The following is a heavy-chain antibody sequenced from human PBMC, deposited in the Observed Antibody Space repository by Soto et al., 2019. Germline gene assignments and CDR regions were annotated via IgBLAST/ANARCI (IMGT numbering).Heavy chain of an antibody. CDR1: GGSISSYY. J-gene: IGHJ4*02. V-gene: IGHV4-59*01. CDR3: ARGGLDSSGWYSYYFDY. D-gene: IGHD6-19*01. CDR2: IYYSGST. Sequence: SETLSLTCTVSGGSISSYYWSWIRQPPGKGLEWIGYIYYSGSTNYNPSLKSRVTISVDTSKNQFSLKLSSVTAADTAVYYCARGGLDSSGWYSYYFDYWGQGTLVTVSS.